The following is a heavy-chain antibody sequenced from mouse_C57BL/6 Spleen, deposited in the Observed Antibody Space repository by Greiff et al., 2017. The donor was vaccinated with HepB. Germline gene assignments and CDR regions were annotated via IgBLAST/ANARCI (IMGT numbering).Heavy chain of an antibody. J-gene: IGHJ2*01. Sequence: QVHVKQSGAELVRPGASVTLSCKASGYTFTDYEMHWVKQTPVHGLEWIGAIDPETGGTAYNQKFKGKAILTADKSSSTAYMELRSLTSEDSAVYYCTTAQADYFDYWGQGTTLTVSS. CDR3: TTAQADYFDY. CDR1: GYTFTDYE. D-gene: IGHD3-2*02. V-gene: IGHV1-15*01. CDR2: IDPETGGT.